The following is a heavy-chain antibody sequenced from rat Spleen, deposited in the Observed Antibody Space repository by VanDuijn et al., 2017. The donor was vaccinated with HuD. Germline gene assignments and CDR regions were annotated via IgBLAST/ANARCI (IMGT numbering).Heavy chain of an antibody. J-gene: IGHJ2*01. CDR2: INKDSSTI. V-gene: IGHV4-2*01. CDR3: VRGPNYGGCADYFDY. D-gene: IGHD1-11*01. CDR1: GFNFNDYW. Sequence: EVKLVESGGGLVQPGRSLKLSCAASGFNFNDYWMGWVRQAPGKGLEWIGEINKDSSTIKYIPSLKDKFTISRDNAQDTLNLQKSKLGSEDTAIYFCVRGPNYGGCADYFDYWGQGVMVTVSS.